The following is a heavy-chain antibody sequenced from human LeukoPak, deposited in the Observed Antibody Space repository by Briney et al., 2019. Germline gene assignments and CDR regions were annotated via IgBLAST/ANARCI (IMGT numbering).Heavy chain of an antibody. V-gene: IGHV4-59*01. CDR1: GGSISSYY. D-gene: IGHD1-26*01. Sequence: SETLSLTCTVSGGSISSYYWSWIRQPPGKGLEWIGYIYYSGSTNYNPSLKSRVTISVGTSKNQFSLKLSSVTAADTAVYYCARGGVGAPYYYYYYYMDVWGKGTTVTVSS. CDR2: IYYSGST. CDR3: ARGGVGAPYYYYYYYMDV. J-gene: IGHJ6*03.